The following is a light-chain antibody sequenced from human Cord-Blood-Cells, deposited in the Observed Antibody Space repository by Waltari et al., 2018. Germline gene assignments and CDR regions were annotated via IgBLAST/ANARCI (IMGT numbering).Light chain of an antibody. CDR2: KVS. CDR1: QSLVHSDGNTY. CDR3: MQGTHWPPWT. V-gene: IGKV2-30*02. J-gene: IGKJ1*01. Sequence: DVVTTQSPLSLPVTLGQPASISCRSSQSLVHSDGNTYLNWFQQRPGQSPRRLIYKVSNRDSGVPDRFSGSGSGTDFTLKISRVEAEDVGVYYCMQGTHWPPWTFGQGTKVEIK.